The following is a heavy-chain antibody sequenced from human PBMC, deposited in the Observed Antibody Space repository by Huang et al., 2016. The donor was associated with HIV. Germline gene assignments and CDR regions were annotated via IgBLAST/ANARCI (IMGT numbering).Heavy chain of an antibody. V-gene: IGHV3-30*04. CDR3: ASAPARALSYFDN. Sequence: QVLLVESGGGVVQPGKSLRLSCTASGFAFSNNAMHWVRQALGKGLGWCAFLSFYGSQTYLADSVNDRVTISRDNSKSTLFLQMSSLRPDDTAVYYCASAPARALSYFDNWGQGTLVTVSS. CDR2: LSFYGSQT. CDR1: GFAFSNNA. J-gene: IGHJ4*02. D-gene: IGHD3-10*01.